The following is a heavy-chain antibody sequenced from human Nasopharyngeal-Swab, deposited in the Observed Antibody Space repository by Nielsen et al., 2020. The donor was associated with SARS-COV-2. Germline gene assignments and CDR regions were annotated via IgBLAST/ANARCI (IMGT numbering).Heavy chain of an antibody. CDR3: ARGRGTRSYFDY. CDR2: IYYSWST. V-gene: IGHV4-59*01. J-gene: IGHJ4*02. CDR1: GGSFSGYY. D-gene: IGHD3/OR15-3a*01. Sequence: SETLSLTCAVYGGSFSGYYWSWIRQPPGKGLEWIGYIYYSWSTNYNPSLKSRVTISVDTSKNQLSLKLTSVTAADTAVYYCARGRGTRSYFDYWGQGTQVTVSS.